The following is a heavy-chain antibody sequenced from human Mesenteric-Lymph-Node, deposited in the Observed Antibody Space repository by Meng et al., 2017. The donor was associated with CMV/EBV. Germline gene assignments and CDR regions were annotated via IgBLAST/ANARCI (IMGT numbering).Heavy chain of an antibody. J-gene: IGHJ4*02. CDR2: INHSGST. CDR1: GGSFSGYS. D-gene: IGHD4-23*01. V-gene: IGHV4-34*01. Sequence: QGPLQQWGAGLLKPSETLSLTSAVYGGSFSGYSWSWIRQPPGKGLEWIGEINHSGSTNYNPSLKSRVTISVDTSKNQFSLKLSSVTAADTAVYYCARHQRWLKSEGGFNYWGQGTLVTVSS. CDR3: ARHQRWLKSEGGFNY.